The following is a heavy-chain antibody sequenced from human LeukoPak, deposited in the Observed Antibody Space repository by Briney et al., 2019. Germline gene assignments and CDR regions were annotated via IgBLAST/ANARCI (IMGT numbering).Heavy chain of an antibody. V-gene: IGHV4-61*02. CDR3: ARDYFDSSLYLGF. J-gene: IGHJ4*02. CDR2: IYTTGRT. Sequence: SQTLSLTCTVSGGSISSGNSHYWNWIRQPAGKGLEWIGRIYTTGRTMYNPSLKSRLTISIDTSKNQFFLKLTSVTAADTAVYYCARDYFDSSLYLGFWGQGTLVTVSS. D-gene: IGHD3-22*01. CDR1: GGSISSGNSHY.